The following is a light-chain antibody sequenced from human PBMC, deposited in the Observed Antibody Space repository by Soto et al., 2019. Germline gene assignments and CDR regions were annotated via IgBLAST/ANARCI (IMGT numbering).Light chain of an antibody. J-gene: IGLJ2*01. CDR2: GNI. CDR3: QSFDSSLSGVV. V-gene: IGLV1-40*01. Sequence: QAVVTQPPSVSGXPXXXXTXSCTXSXXXXGAGYEVHWYQQLPGTAPTLLIHGNINRPSGVPDRFSGSKSDTSASLAITGLQAEDEADYYCQSFDSSLSGVVFGGGTQLTVL. CDR1: XXXXGAGYE.